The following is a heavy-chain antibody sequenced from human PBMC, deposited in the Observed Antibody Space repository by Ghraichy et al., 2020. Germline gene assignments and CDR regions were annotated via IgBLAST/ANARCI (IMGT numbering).Heavy chain of an antibody. V-gene: IGHV1-69*02. CDR2: IIPIVGIA. J-gene: IGHJ4*02. Sequence: SVKVSCKASGGTFSTSTISWVRQAPGQGLEWMGRIIPIVGIANYAQKFQDRVTITADKSTNTAYMEVFSLTSEDTAVYYCARGRSSESFIGVRTPSYFDYWGQGTLVTVSS. CDR3: ARGRSSESFIGVRTPSYFDY. D-gene: IGHD1-26*01. CDR1: GGTFSTST.